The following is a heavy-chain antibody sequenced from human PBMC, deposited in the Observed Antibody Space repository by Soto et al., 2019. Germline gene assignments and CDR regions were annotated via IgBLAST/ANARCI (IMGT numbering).Heavy chain of an antibody. J-gene: IGHJ4*02. CDR1: GFTSSSYG. Sequence: PGGSLRLSCAASGFTSSSYGMHWVRQAPGKGLEWVAVISYDGSNKYYADSVKGRFTISRDNSKNTLYLQMNSLRAEDTAVYYCAKEGDHDSSGYYLDYWGQGP. D-gene: IGHD3-22*01. V-gene: IGHV3-30*18. CDR2: ISYDGSNK. CDR3: AKEGDHDSSGYYLDY.